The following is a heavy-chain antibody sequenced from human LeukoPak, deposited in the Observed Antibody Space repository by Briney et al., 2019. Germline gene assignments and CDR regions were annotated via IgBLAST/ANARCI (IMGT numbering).Heavy chain of an antibody. V-gene: IGHV3-7*05. CDR2: IKQDGREK. CDR1: GFNFNNYY. J-gene: IGHJ1*01. D-gene: IGHD5-12*01. CDR3: ARDTSGYDPF. Sequence: GGSLRLSCAASGFNFNNYYMSCVRQAPGKGLEWVANIKQDGREKNYVDSVRGRFTISRDNAKNSLYLQLNSLRVEDTAVYYCARDTSGYDPFWGQGTLVTVSS.